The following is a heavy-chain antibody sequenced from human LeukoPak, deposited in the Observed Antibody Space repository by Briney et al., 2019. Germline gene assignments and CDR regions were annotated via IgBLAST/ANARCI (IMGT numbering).Heavy chain of an antibody. CDR1: GFTFSDYY. J-gene: IGHJ6*02. D-gene: IGHD3-22*01. CDR3: ARDSDSSGYNYGMDV. CDR2: ISCSGSTI. Sequence: PGASLRLSCAAPGFTFSDYYMSWIRQAPGKGLEWVSYISCSGSTIYYADSVKGRFTISRDNAKNSLYLQMNSLRAEDTAVYYCARDSDSSGYNYGMDVWGQGTTVTVSS. V-gene: IGHV3-11*01.